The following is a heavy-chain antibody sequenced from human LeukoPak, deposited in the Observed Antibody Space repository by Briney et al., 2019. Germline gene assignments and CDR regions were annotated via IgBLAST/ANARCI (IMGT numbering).Heavy chain of an antibody. Sequence: QAGGSLRLSCAASGFTFSSYWMSWVRQAPGKGLEWVANIKQDGSEKYYVDSVKGRFTISRDNSKNTLYLQMNSLRAEDTAVYYCAKDVPPGPVGATGDQNWFDPWGQGTLVTVSS. CDR1: GFTFSSYW. D-gene: IGHD1-26*01. CDR3: AKDVPPGPVGATGDQNWFDP. J-gene: IGHJ5*02. CDR2: IKQDGSEK. V-gene: IGHV3-7*04.